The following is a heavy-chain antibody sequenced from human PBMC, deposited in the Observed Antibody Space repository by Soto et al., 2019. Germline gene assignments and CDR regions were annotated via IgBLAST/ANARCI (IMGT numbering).Heavy chain of an antibody. CDR3: AGVVGGYCYVMDV. Sequence: QVQLQESGPGLVKPSGTLSLTCAVSGGSISSSNWWSWVRQPPGKGLEWIGEIYHSGSTNYNPSLTSRVTISLDKSKNQFSLMLSSGTAADPAVYYCAGVVGGYCYVMDVWGQGTTVTVSS. D-gene: IGHD2-2*01. CDR1: GGSISSSNW. CDR2: IYHSGST. J-gene: IGHJ6*02. V-gene: IGHV4-4*02.